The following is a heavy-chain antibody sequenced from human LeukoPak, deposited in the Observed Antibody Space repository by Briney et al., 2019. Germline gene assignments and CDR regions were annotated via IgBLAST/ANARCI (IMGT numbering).Heavy chain of an antibody. CDR2: IYHSGST. CDR1: GYSISSGYY. D-gene: IGHD1-26*01. J-gene: IGHJ4*02. V-gene: IGHV4-38-2*02. CDR3: ARGKGGATLGDLDY. Sequence: SETLSLTCTVSGYSISSGYYWGWIRQPPGKGLEWIGSIYHSGSTYYNPSLKSRVTISVDTSKNQFSLKLSSVTAADTAVYYCARGKGGATLGDLDYWGQGTLVTVSS.